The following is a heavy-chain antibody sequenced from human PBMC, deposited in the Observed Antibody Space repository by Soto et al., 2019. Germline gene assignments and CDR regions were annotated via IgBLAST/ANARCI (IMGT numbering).Heavy chain of an antibody. D-gene: IGHD3-9*01. CDR2: IFYGHGT. CDR1: GGSVTSSTSS. CDR3: ARQPTGYPNWFDA. Sequence: QVQLQESGPGLVNPSETLSLTCTVSGGSVTSSTSSWAWVRQPPGKGLHWIGTIFYGHGTYYNPSLESRVTIPLDTSKIRFSLELTSVTAADTAVYYCARQPTGYPNWFDAWGRGILVIVSS. J-gene: IGHJ5*02. V-gene: IGHV4-39*01.